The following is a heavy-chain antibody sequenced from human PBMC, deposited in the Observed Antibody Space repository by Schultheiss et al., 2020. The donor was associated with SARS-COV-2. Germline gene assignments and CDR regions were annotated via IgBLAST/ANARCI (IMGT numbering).Heavy chain of an antibody. CDR3: ARDSAEYYYDSSGYYAYYYGMDV. J-gene: IGHJ6*02. V-gene: IGHV3-48*03. CDR2: ISSSGSTI. CDR1: GFTFSSYE. Sequence: GGSLRLSCAASGFTFSSYEMNWVRQAPGKGLEWVSYISSSGSTIYYADSVKGRFTISRDNAKNSLYLQMNSLRAEDTAVYYCARDSAEYYYDSSGYYAYYYGMDVWGQGTTVTVSS. D-gene: IGHD3-22*01.